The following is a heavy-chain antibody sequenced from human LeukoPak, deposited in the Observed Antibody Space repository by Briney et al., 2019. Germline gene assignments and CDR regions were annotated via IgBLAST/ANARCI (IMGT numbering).Heavy chain of an antibody. CDR1: GYSISSGYY. CDR2: IYHSGST. D-gene: IGHD7-27*01. J-gene: IGHJ4*02. Sequence: SETLSLTSAVSGYSISSGYYWGWIRQPPGKGLEWIGSIYHSGSTYYNPSLKSRVTISVDTSKNQFSLKLSSVTAADTAVYYCATNWGGGYFDYWGQGTLVTVSS. V-gene: IGHV4-38-2*01. CDR3: ATNWGGGYFDY.